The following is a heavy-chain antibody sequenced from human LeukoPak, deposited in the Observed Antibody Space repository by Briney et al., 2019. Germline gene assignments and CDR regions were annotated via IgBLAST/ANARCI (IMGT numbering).Heavy chain of an antibody. J-gene: IGHJ4*02. CDR2: ISYDGSNK. Sequence: GGSLRLSCAASGFTFSSYAMSWVRQAPGKGLEWVAVISYDGSNKYYADSVKGRFTISRDNSKNTLYLQMNSLRAEDTAVYYCARDLTQWLVRGVDYWGQGTLVTVSS. CDR1: GFTFSSYA. D-gene: IGHD6-19*01. V-gene: IGHV3-30*04. CDR3: ARDLTQWLVRGVDY.